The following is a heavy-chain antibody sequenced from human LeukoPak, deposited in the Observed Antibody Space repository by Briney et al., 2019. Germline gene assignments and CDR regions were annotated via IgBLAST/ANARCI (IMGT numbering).Heavy chain of an antibody. CDR2: FSRSGPDT. Sequence: PGGSLRLSCAASGFTFGSSAMSWVRQAPGKGPEWVSTFSRSGPDTYYADSEKGRFTIFRDNSKNTLYLQMNSLRAEDTAVYYCAKGSLGSWYYFDYWGQGTLVTVSS. CDR1: GFTFGSSA. J-gene: IGHJ4*02. D-gene: IGHD6-13*01. V-gene: IGHV3-23*01. CDR3: AKGSLGSWYYFDY.